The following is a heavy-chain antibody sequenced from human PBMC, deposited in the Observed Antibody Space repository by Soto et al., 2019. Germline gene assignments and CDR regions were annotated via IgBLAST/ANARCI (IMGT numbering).Heavy chain of an antibody. J-gene: IGHJ3*02. Sequence: KVSGYTLTELSMHWVRQAPGKGLEWMGGFDPEDGETIYAQKFQGRVTMTEDTSTDTAYMELSSLRSEDTAVYYCATHARYDSSGYYYLGAFDSWGQGTMVTVSS. CDR3: ATHARYDSSGYYYLGAFDS. V-gene: IGHV1-24*01. CDR1: GYTLTELS. D-gene: IGHD3-22*01. CDR2: FDPEDGET.